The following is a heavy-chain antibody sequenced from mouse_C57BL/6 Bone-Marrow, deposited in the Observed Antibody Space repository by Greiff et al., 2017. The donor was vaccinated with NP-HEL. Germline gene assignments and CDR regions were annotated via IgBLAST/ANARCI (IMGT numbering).Heavy chain of an antibody. CDR2: NYPGSGNT. D-gene: IGHD2-1*01. CDR1: GYSFTSYY. J-gene: IGHJ3*01. V-gene: IGHV1-66*01. Sequence: QVQLQQSGPELVKPGASVKISCKASGYSFTSYYIHWVKQRPGQGLEWIGWNYPGSGNTKYNEKVKGKATLPADTSSSTAYMQLSSLTSDDSAVYYCARYGEIYYGNYGDFAYWGQGTLVTVSA. CDR3: ARYGEIYYGNYGDFAY.